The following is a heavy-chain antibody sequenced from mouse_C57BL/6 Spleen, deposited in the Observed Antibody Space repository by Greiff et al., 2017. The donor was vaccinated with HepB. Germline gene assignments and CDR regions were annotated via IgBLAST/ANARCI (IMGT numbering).Heavy chain of an antibody. Sequence: QVQLKESGPELVKPGASVKISCKASGYSFTSYYIHWVKQRPGQGLEWIGWIYPGSGNTKYNEKFKGKATLTADTSSSTAYMQLSSLTSEDSAVYYCARFYDYGDYWGQGTTLTVSS. J-gene: IGHJ2*01. V-gene: IGHV1-66*01. D-gene: IGHD2-4*01. CDR3: ARFYDYGDY. CDR2: IYPGSGNT. CDR1: GYSFTSYY.